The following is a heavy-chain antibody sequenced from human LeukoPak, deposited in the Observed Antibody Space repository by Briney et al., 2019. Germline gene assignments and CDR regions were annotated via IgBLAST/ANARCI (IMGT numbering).Heavy chain of an antibody. CDR2: IYPGDSET. D-gene: IGHD3-9*01. J-gene: IGHJ4*02. CDR1: GYSFTSYW. V-gene: IGHV5-51*01. CDR3: ARRPLDILTGYPFDY. Sequence: GEFLKISCKGSGYSFTSYWIGWVRQMPGRGLEWMGIIYPGDSETRYSPSFQGQVTISADRSINTAYLQWSSLKASDTAIYYCARRPLDILTGYPFDYWGQGTLVTVSS.